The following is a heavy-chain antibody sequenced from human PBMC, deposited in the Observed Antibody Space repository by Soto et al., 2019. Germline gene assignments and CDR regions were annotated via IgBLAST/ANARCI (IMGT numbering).Heavy chain of an antibody. CDR1: GFSFSDSA. V-gene: IGHV3-73*01. CDR2: IRSKANTYAT. CDR3: TTGIAARPPG. D-gene: IGHD6-6*01. Sequence: GGSLRLSCAASGFSFSDSAMHWVRQASGKGLEWVGRIRSKANTYATACAASVEGRFTISRDDSKNTAYLQMNSLKTEDTAVYYCTTGIAARPPGWGQGTLVTVSS. J-gene: IGHJ4*02.